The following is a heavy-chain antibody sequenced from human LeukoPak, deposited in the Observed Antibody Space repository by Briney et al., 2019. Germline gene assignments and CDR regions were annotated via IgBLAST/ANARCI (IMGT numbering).Heavy chain of an antibody. CDR2: LNSEGSST. CDR1: GFTFSNYW. D-gene: IGHD1-14*01. Sequence: GGSLRLSCAASGFTFSNYWMHWVRQAPGKGLVWVSRLNSEGSSTSYADSVKGRFTISRDNAKNTMSVQMDDLRAEDTAVYYCTRYNNDHFDYWGQGTLVTVSS. J-gene: IGHJ4*02. V-gene: IGHV3-74*01. CDR3: TRYNNDHFDY.